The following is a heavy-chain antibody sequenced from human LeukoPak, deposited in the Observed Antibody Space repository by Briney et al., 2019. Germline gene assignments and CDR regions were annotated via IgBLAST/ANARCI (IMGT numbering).Heavy chain of an antibody. CDR3: ARGYCSSTSCYFFDY. CDR1: GYTFTGYY. J-gene: IGHJ4*02. CDR2: INPDNGGT. V-gene: IGHV1-2*02. D-gene: IGHD2-2*01. Sequence: ASVKVSCKASGYTFTGYYMHWGRQAPGQGLEWMGWINPDNGGTNYAQKFQGRVTMTRDTSITTAYMELSRLRSDDTAVFYCARGYCSSTSCYFFDYWGQGTLVTVSS.